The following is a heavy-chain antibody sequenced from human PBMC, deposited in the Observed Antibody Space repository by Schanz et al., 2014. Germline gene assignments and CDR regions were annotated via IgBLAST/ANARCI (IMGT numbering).Heavy chain of an antibody. CDR3: VRDERISSGVWFDP. J-gene: IGHJ5*02. Sequence: QVQLVESGGGVVQPGGSLRLSCAGSGFSFSGFGMHWVRQAPGKGLEWVAVIWYDGNNKYYADSVKGRFTISRDNARNMVFLQMSSLRADDTAVYYCVRDERISSGVWFDPWGQGTLVTVSS. V-gene: IGHV3-33*08. CDR2: IWYDGNNK. CDR1: GFSFSGFG. D-gene: IGHD3-22*01.